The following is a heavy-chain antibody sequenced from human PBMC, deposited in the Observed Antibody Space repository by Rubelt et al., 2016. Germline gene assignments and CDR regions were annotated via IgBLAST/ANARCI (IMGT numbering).Heavy chain of an antibody. CDR3: ARVGNWGIDY. J-gene: IGHJ4*02. Sequence: QVQLVQSGAEVKKPGASVRVSCKASGYTFTSFYMNWVRQAPGQGLEWMGIMNPSAGSTTYAQKFQGRDTMTRDKSTSPVDMELRSLRSDDTAVYFCARVGNWGIDYWGQGTLVTVSS. D-gene: IGHD7-27*01. CDR2: MNPSAGST. CDR1: GYTFTSFY. V-gene: IGHV1-46*01.